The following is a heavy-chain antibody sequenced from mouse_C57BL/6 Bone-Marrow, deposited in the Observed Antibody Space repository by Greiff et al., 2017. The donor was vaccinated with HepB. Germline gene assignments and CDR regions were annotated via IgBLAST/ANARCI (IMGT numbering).Heavy chain of an antibody. CDR2: ISSGGSYT. J-gene: IGHJ4*01. CDR3: ARLLYAMDY. Sequence: EVQGVESGGDLVKPGGSLKLSCAASGFTFSSYGMSWVRQTPDKRLEWVATISSGGSYTYYPDSVKGRFTISRDNAKNTLYLQMSSLKSEDTAMYYCARLLYAMDYWGQGTSVTVSS. CDR1: GFTFSSYG. V-gene: IGHV5-6*01.